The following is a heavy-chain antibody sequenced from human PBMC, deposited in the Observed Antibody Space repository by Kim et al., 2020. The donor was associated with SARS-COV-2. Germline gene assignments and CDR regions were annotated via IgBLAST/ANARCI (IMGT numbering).Heavy chain of an antibody. Sequence: SGKGRFTISRDNAKNSLYLQMNSLRAEDTAVYYCARGSYGDYDLHNWFDPWGQGTLVTVSS. J-gene: IGHJ5*02. V-gene: IGHV3-21*01. D-gene: IGHD4-17*01. CDR3: ARGSYGDYDLHNWFDP.